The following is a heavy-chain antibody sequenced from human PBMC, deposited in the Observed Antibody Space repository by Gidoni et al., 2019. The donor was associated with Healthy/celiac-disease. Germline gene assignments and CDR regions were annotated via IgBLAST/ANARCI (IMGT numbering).Heavy chain of an antibody. J-gene: IGHJ4*02. CDR2: ISYDGSKK. CDR1: GFTFRSYA. Sequence: QVQLVESGGGVVQPGWSLRLSCAASGFTFRSYAMPWVRQGPGKGLEWVAVISYDGSKKYYEDAVKGRFTISRDNAKNTLYRQMNSRRAEDTAVYYCARDVTAVAGVNVDYWGQGTLVTVSS. V-gene: IGHV3-30-3*01. D-gene: IGHD6-19*01. CDR3: ARDVTAVAGVNVDY.